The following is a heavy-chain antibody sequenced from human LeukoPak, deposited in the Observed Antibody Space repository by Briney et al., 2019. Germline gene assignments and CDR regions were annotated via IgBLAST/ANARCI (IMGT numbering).Heavy chain of an antibody. CDR2: INPNSGGT. V-gene: IGHV1-2*02. J-gene: IGHJ4*02. D-gene: IGHD1-26*01. CDR3: ARDRGIVGATTTSDY. CDR1: GYIFTGYY. Sequence: ASVKVSCKASGYIFTGYYMHWVRQAPGQGLEWMGWINPNSGGTNYAQKFQGRVTMARDTSMSTAYMELSRLRSDDTAVYYCARDRGIVGATTTSDYWGQGTLVTVSS.